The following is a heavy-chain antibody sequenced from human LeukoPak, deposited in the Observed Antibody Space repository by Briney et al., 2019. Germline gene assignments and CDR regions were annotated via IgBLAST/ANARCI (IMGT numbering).Heavy chain of an antibody. J-gene: IGHJ6*02. V-gene: IGHV3-33*01. CDR3: AREERYGDYSVYYGMDV. Sequence: GGSLRLSCAASGFTFSSYGMHWVRQAPGKGLEWVAVIRYDGSNKYYADSVKGRFTISRDNSKNTLYLQMNSLRAEDTAVYYCAREERYGDYSVYYGMDVWGQGTTVTVSS. D-gene: IGHD4-17*01. CDR1: GFTFSSYG. CDR2: IRYDGSNK.